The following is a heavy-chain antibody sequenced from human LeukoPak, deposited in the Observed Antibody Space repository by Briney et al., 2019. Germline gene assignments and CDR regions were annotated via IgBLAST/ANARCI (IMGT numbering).Heavy chain of an antibody. D-gene: IGHD1-26*01. J-gene: IGHJ4*02. Sequence: SVKVSCKASGGTFSSYAISWVRQAPGQGLEWMGGIIPIFGTANYAQKFQGRVTITADESTSTAYMELSSLRSEDTAVYYCARGGSYFPYYFDYWGQGTLVTVSS. CDR3: ARGGSYFPYYFDY. CDR2: IIPIFGTA. V-gene: IGHV1-69*13. CDR1: GGTFSSYA.